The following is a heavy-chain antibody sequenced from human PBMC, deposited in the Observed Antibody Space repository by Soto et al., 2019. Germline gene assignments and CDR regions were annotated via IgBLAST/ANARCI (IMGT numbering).Heavy chain of an antibody. D-gene: IGHD2-2*02. V-gene: IGHV3-30-3*01. J-gene: IGHJ6*02. CDR2: ISYEVSNK. Sequence: CLRLSCAASGFTFSSYSMHWVRQAPGKGLEWVAVISYEVSNKYYADSVKGRFTISRDNSKNTLYLQMNSLRAEDTAVYYCARDPRGYCSSTSCYKGYYYYGMDVWGQGTTVTVSS. CDR3: ARDPRGYCSSTSCYKGYYYYGMDV. CDR1: GFTFSSYS.